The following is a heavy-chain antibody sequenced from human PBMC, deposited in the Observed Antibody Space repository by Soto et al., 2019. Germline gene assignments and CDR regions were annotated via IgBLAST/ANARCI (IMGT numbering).Heavy chain of an antibody. V-gene: IGHV5-51*01. CDR3: ARPADSYAYDF. Sequence: GESLKISCKGSGYSFTSYWIGWVRQMPGKGLEWMGIIYPGDSNTAYSPSSEGQVTMSVDKSISTAFLQWSTLKASDTATYYCARPADSYAYDFWGQGTPVTVSA. D-gene: IGHD3-16*01. CDR2: IYPGDSNT. J-gene: IGHJ4*02. CDR1: GYSFTSYW.